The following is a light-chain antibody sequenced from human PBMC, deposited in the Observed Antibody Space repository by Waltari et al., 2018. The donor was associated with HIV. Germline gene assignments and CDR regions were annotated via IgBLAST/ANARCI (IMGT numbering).Light chain of an antibody. Sequence: EIVLTQAPGTLSLSPGDRASLSCRASQSVSSSYLAWYQQKPGQAPRLLIYRASSRATGIPDRFSGSGSGTDFTLTISRLEPEDFVVYYCQQYGSSPWTFGQGTKVEIK. CDR1: QSVSSSY. CDR3: QQYGSSPWT. V-gene: IGKV3-20*01. CDR2: RAS. J-gene: IGKJ1*01.